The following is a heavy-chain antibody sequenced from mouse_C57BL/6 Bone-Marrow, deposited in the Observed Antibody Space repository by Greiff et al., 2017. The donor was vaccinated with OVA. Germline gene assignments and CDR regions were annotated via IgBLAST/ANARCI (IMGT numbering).Heavy chain of an antibody. CDR1: GYSFTGYY. Sequence: VQLKESGPELVKPGASVKISCKASGYSFTGYYMNWVKQSPEKSLEWIGEINPSTGGTTYNQKFKAKATLTVDKSSSTAYMQLKSLTSEDSAVYYCPRRVITTVRYFDVWGTGTTVTVSS. J-gene: IGHJ1*03. CDR3: PRRVITTVRYFDV. D-gene: IGHD1-1*01. CDR2: INPSTGGT. V-gene: IGHV1-42*01.